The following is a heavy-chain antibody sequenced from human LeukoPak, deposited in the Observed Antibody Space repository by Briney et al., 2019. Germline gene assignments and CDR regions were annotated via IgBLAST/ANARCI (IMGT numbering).Heavy chain of an antibody. V-gene: IGHV3-30-3*01. CDR2: ISYDGSNK. Sequence: GRSLRLSCAASGFTFGSYAMHWVRQAPGKGLEWVAVISYDGSNKYNADSVKGRFTISRDNSKNTLYLQMNSLRAEDTAVYYCAKGQRGYSGYDLGYFDYWGQGTLVTVSS. CDR1: GFTFGSYA. D-gene: IGHD5-12*01. CDR3: AKGQRGYSGYDLGYFDY. J-gene: IGHJ4*02.